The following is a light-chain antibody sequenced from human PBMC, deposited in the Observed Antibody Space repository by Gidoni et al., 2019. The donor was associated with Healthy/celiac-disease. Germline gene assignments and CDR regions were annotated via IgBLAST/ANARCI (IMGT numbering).Light chain of an antibody. CDR1: QSVSSY. CDR3: QQRSNWPT. Sequence: EIVFTQSPATLSLSPGERATLSCRASQSVSSYLAWYQQKTGQAPRLLIYDASNRATGIPARFSGSGSGTDFTITISSLEPEDFAVYYCQQRSNWPTFGQGTKVEIK. J-gene: IGKJ1*01. V-gene: IGKV3-11*01. CDR2: DAS.